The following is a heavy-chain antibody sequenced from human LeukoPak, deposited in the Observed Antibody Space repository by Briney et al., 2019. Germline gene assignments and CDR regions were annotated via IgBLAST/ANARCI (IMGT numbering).Heavy chain of an antibody. Sequence: SETLSLTCTVSGGSISSYYWGWIRQPPGKGLEWIGYIYYSGSTNYNPSLKSRITISVDTSKNQFSLKLSSVTAADTAVYYCARVNYDILTGYYTLGYFDYWGQGTLVTVSS. D-gene: IGHD3-9*01. CDR2: IYYSGST. CDR3: ARVNYDILTGYYTLGYFDY. J-gene: IGHJ4*02. CDR1: GGSISSYY. V-gene: IGHV4-59*08.